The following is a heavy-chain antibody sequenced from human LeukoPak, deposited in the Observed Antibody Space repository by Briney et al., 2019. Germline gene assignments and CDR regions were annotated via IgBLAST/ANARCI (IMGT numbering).Heavy chain of an antibody. V-gene: IGHV1-2*02. J-gene: IGHJ4*02. CDR2: INPNSGGT. CDR1: GYTFTGYY. D-gene: IGHD1-1*01. CDR3: ARGYNWKRPYDY. Sequence: ASVNVSCKASGYTFTGYYMHWVRQAPGQGLGWMGWINPNSGGTNYAQKFQGRVTMTRDTSISTAYMELSRLRSDDTAVYYCARGYNWKRPYDYWGQGTLVTVSS.